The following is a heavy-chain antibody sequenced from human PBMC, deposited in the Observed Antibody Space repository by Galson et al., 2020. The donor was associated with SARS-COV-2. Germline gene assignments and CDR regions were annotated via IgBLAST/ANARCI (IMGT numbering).Heavy chain of an antibody. Sequence: QLGESLKISCAASGFTFSSYGMHWVRQAPGKGLEWVAVIWYDGSNKYYADSVKGRFTISRDNSKNTLYLQMNSLRAEDTAVYYCARGTLDTAMDDAFDIWGQGTMVTVSS. V-gene: IGHV3-33*01. CDR2: IWYDGSNK. J-gene: IGHJ3*02. D-gene: IGHD5-18*01. CDR1: GFTFSSYG. CDR3: ARGTLDTAMDDAFDI.